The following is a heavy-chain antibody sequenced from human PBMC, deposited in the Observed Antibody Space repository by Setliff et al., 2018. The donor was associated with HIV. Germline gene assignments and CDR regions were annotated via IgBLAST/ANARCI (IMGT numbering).Heavy chain of an antibody. J-gene: IGHJ5*02. D-gene: IGHD3-22*01. CDR2: ISTSGST. Sequence: SETLSLTCAVYGESLSPYYWNWIRQSPGKGLEWIGHISTSGSTNYNPSLKSRVTISVDTSKNQFSVKLRSVTAADTAVYYCARDMTNYYDRSGSFGWFAPWGQGTPVTVSS. V-gene: IGHV4-59*10. CDR1: GESLSPYY. CDR3: ARDMTNYYDRSGSFGWFAP.